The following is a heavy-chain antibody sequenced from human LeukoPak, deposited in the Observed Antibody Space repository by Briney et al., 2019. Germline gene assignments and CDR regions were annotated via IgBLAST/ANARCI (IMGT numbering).Heavy chain of an antibody. J-gene: IGHJ4*02. V-gene: IGHV6-1*01. CDR3: ARGRGLGLPFDS. Sequence: SQTLSLTCGISGDSVSSNSATWYWIRQSPSRGLEWLGRTYYRSRWYNDYAVSVKSRITINPDTSKNQFSLQLKSVTPEDMAVYYCARGRGLGLPFDSWGQGTLVTVSS. CDR2: TYYRSRWYN. CDR1: GDSVSSNSAT. D-gene: IGHD3-9*01.